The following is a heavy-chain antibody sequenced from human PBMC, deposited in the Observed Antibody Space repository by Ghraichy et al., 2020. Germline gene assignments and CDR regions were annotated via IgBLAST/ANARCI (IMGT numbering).Heavy chain of an antibody. CDR2: IYSGGTT. Sequence: GGSLRLSCVGSGFDVSSNGMSWVRQAPGKGLEWVSAIYSGGTTDYADSVKGRFTFSRDNYKNTVYLQMNSLRVDDTTVYYCARDLSAFDIWGQGTLCTVSS. J-gene: IGHJ3*02. CDR1: GFDVSSNG. CDR3: ARDLSAFDI. V-gene: IGHV3-53*01.